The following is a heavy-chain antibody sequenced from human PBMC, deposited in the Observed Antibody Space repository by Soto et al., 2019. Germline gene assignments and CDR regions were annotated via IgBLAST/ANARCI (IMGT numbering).Heavy chain of an antibody. CDR3: ARGSRGGFYGAFDV. CDR1: SGSFTGHF. D-gene: IGHD2-21*02. J-gene: IGHJ3*01. Sequence: QVQLQQWGAGLLRPSETLSLTCAVNSGSFTGHFWAWIRQSPGKGLEWIGEINPTRGTNYNPSLKIRVARSIEVSRSQFSLTLRSVTAADTPVYYCARGSRGGFYGAFDVWGQGTVATVSS. V-gene: IGHV4-34*02. CDR2: INPTRGT.